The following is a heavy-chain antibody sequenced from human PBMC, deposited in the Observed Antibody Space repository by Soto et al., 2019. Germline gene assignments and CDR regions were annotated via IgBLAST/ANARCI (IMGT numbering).Heavy chain of an antibody. CDR2: IYSSGST. CDR1: GGSISNYY. J-gene: IGHJ4*02. V-gene: IGHV4-59*01. CDR3: ARDHPHSYGVYYFDY. Sequence: NPSETLSLTCTVSGGSISNYYWSWIRQSPGKGLEWIGYIYSSGSTHYNPSLQNRVTISIDTSKNQVSLKVNSVTAADTAVYYCARDHPHSYGVYYFDYWGQGTPVTVSS. D-gene: IGHD5-18*01.